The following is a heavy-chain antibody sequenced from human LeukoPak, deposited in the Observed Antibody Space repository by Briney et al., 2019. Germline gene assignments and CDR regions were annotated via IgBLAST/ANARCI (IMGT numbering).Heavy chain of an antibody. CDR3: ARVSSRVFDY. CDR2: TYYRSKWYN. D-gene: IGHD3-10*01. Sequence: SQTLSLTCAISGDSVSNNNVAWNWIRQSSSRGLEWLGRTYYRSKWYNDYAISVKSRITINPDASMNQLSLQLNSVTPDDTAVYYCARVSSRVFDYWGQGTLVTVSS. V-gene: IGHV6-1*01. CDR1: GDSVSNNNVA. J-gene: IGHJ4*02.